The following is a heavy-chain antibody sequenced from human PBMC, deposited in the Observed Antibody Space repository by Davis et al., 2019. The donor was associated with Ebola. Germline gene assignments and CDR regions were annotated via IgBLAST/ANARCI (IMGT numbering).Heavy chain of an antibody. CDR1: GFNFGDYA. CDR3: ARDRYGDYELDS. CDR2: ITPGARGT. J-gene: IGHJ4*02. D-gene: IGHD4-17*01. Sequence: PGGSLRLSCAASGFNFGDYAMHWVRQTPGKGLEWISLITPGARGTYYADSVKGRFTISRDNAKNSLYLQMNSLRAEDTAVYYCARDRYGDYELDSWGQGTLVTVSS. V-gene: IGHV3-43*02.